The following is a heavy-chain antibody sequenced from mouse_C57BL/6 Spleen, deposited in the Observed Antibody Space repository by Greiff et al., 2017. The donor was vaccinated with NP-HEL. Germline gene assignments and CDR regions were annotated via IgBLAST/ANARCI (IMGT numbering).Heavy chain of an antibody. CDR1: GYTFTDYE. Sequence: VQLQQSGAELVRPGASVTLSCKASGYTFTDYEMHWVKQTPVHGLEWIGAIDPETGGTAYNQKFKGKAILTADKSSSTAYMELRSLTSEDSAVYYCTRSSPYYYGSSYWYFDVWGTGTTVTVSS. J-gene: IGHJ1*03. CDR2: IDPETGGT. D-gene: IGHD1-1*01. V-gene: IGHV1-15*01. CDR3: TRSSPYYYGSSYWYFDV.